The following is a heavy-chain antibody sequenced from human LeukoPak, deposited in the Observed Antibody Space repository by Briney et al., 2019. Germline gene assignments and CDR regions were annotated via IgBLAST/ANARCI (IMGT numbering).Heavy chain of an antibody. V-gene: IGHV3-53*01. Sequence: GGCLRLSCAASGFTVTTNYMSWVRQAPGKGLEWVSVIYSGGSTYYADSVKGRFTISRDNAKNSLYLQMNSLRAEDTAVYYCAKGKDSVAGATNDYWGQGTLVTVTS. J-gene: IGHJ4*02. CDR2: IYSGGST. CDR3: AKGKDSVAGATNDY. CDR1: GFTVTTNY. D-gene: IGHD6-19*01.